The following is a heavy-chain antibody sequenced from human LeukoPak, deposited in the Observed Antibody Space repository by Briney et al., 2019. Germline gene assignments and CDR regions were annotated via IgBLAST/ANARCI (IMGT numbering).Heavy chain of an antibody. V-gene: IGHV4-59*01. Sequence: SENLSLNCTVSGGSISSYYWSWLRQPPGKGLEWSGYIYYSGSTNYNPPLKSLVTISVDTSKNQFSLKRSSVTAADTAGYYCARARVPRAPFDSWGQGTLVPVSS. J-gene: IGHJ4*02. CDR3: ARARVPRAPFDS. CDR2: IYYSGST. CDR1: GGSISSYY.